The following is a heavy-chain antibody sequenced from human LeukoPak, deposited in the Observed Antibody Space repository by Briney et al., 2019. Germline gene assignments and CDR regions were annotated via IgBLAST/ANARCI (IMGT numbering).Heavy chain of an antibody. CDR3: ATSLRRTLSSSGWYVGY. CDR1: GFTFSSYS. J-gene: IGHJ4*02. Sequence: GGSLRLSCAASGFTFSSYSMNWVRQAPGKGLEWVSSISSSSSTIYYADSVKGRFTISRDNAKNSLYLQMNSLRDEDTAVYYCATSLRRTLSSSGWYVGYWGQGTLVTVSS. V-gene: IGHV3-48*02. D-gene: IGHD6-19*01. CDR2: ISSSSSTI.